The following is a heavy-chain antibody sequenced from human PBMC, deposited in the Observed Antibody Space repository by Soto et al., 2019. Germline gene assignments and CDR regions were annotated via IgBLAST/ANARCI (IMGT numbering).Heavy chain of an antibody. CDR2: IYWDDDK. J-gene: IGHJ5*02. D-gene: IGHD3-10*01. CDR1: GFSLSTSGVG. V-gene: IGHV2-5*02. CDR3: AHSSDGSGSYSPGWFDP. Sequence: QITLKESGPTLVKPTQTLTLTCTFSGFSLSTSGVGVGWIRQPPGKALEWLALIYWDDDKRYSPSLKSRLTITKDTSKNQVVLTMTNMDPVDTATYYCAHSSDGSGSYSPGWFDPWGQGTLVTVSS.